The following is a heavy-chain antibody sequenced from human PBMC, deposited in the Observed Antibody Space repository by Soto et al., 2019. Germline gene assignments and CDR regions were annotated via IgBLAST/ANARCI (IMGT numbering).Heavy chain of an antibody. V-gene: IGHV4-39*01. J-gene: IGHJ6*02. CDR1: GGSISSNSYY. Sequence: LQLQESGPGLVKPSETLSLTCTVSGGSISSNSYYWAWIRQPPGKGLECIGNVYYSGTTYYNPSLKCPVTISVDTSKNQFSLKLSSVTAADTAVYYCARHKGGYYSGVDVWGQGTTVTVSS. D-gene: IGHD3-16*01. CDR2: VYYSGTT. CDR3: ARHKGGYYSGVDV.